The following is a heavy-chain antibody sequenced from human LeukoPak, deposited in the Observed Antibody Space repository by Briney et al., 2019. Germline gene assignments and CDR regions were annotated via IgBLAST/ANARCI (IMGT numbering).Heavy chain of an antibody. J-gene: IGHJ4*02. V-gene: IGHV3-23*01. CDR3: AKDRVAAAGTI. CDR2: ISGSGGST. D-gene: IGHD6-13*01. Sequence: GGSLRLSCAASGFTFDDYAMHWVRQAPGKGLEWVSAISGSGGSTYYADSVKGRFTISRDNSKNTLYLQMNSLRAEDTAVYYCAKDRVAAAGTIWGQGTLVTVS. CDR1: GFTFDDYA.